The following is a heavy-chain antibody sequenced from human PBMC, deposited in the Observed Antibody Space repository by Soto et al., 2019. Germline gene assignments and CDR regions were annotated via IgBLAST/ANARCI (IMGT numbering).Heavy chain of an antibody. J-gene: IGHJ2*01. D-gene: IGHD3-16*01. CDR2: VTWNSVAT. CDR3: VKEGGMKYFDF. Sequence: GGSLRLSCTASGFIFDNHAMHWVRQAPGKGLEWVAGVTWNSVATGYADSVKGRFTISRDNAKNSLYLQMNSLSAEDTAVYFCVKEGGMKYFDFWGRGTVVTVSS. V-gene: IGHV3-9*01. CDR1: GFIFDNHA.